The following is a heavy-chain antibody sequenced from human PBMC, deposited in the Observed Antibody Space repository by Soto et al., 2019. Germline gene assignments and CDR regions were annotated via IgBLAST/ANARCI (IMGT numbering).Heavy chain of an antibody. J-gene: IGHJ6*02. D-gene: IGHD1-1*01. CDR3: ARVTPGNNLYYFSGLDF. CDR2: ISYEGSNT. CDR1: GFTFDTYG. Sequence: GGSLRLSCVASGFTFDTYGIHWVRQAPGKGPQWVALISYEGSNTYYADSVRGRFTISRDNSTNTLYLQMNTLRPEDTGVYYCARVTPGNNLYYFSGLDFWGQGTSVTVSS. V-gene: IGHV3-30-3*01.